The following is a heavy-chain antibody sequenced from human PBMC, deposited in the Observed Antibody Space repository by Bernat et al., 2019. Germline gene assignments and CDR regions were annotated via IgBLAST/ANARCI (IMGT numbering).Heavy chain of an antibody. V-gene: IGHV3-23*01. CDR2: ISGSGGDT. CDR1: GFTFSSYA. CDR3: AKELSTVSQRYFEY. Sequence: EVQLLESGGGLVQPGGSLRPSCAASGFTFSSYAMRWVRQAPGKGLEWVSGISGSGGDTYYADSVKGRFTISRDNSKNTLYLQMNSLRAEDTAVYYCAKELSTVSQRYFEYWGQGTLVIVSS. J-gene: IGHJ4*02. D-gene: IGHD4-11*01.